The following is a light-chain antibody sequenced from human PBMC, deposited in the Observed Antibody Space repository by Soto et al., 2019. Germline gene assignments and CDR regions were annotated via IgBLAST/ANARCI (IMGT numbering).Light chain of an antibody. Sequence: QSVLTQPPSASGTPGQTITISCSGGSANIGSNTVNWYQQFPRTAPKLLIYNTDQGPSGVPDRFSGSKSGTSASLAISGLQSEDEADYYCATWDDSLNGLVFGGGTKVTVL. V-gene: IGLV1-44*01. CDR2: NTD. CDR3: ATWDDSLNGLV. CDR1: SANIGSNT. J-gene: IGLJ2*01.